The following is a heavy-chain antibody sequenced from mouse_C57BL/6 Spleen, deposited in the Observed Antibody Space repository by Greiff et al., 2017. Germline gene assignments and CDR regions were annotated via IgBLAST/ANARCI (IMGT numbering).Heavy chain of an antibody. CDR3: TSWDPYYFDY. Sequence: VQLQQSGAELVRPGASVTLSCKASGYKITDYDMHWVKQTPVHGLEWIGAIDPETGGTAYNQKFQGKAILTADKSSSTAYMELRSLTSEDSAVYYCTSWDPYYFDYWGQGTTLTVSS. CDR1: GYKITDYD. J-gene: IGHJ2*01. D-gene: IGHD4-1*01. V-gene: IGHV1-15*01. CDR2: IDPETGGT.